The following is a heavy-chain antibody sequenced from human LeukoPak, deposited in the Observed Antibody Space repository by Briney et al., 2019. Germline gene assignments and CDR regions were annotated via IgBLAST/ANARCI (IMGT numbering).Heavy chain of an antibody. CDR1: GDSVSSNSAA. Sequence: QTLSLTCAISGDSVSSNSAAWNWIRQPRSRGLEWLGRTYYRSKWFNDYAVSLKSRITISPDTSKNHYSLQLNSLTPEDTAVYYCAGVTSGVGAFNIWGQGTKVTVSS. D-gene: IGHD3-3*01. V-gene: IGHV6-1*01. CDR3: AGVTSGVGAFNI. J-gene: IGHJ3*02. CDR2: TYYRSKWFN.